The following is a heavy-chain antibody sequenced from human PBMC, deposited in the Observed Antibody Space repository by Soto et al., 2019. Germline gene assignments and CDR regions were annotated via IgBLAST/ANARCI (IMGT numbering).Heavy chain of an antibody. CDR2: IYPGDSDT. J-gene: IGHJ6*02. CDR1: GYSFSNFW. Sequence: PGESLKISCKGSGYSFSNFWIGWVRQMPGKGLEWMGIIYPGDSDTRYNPSFQGQVTISTDNSINTAYLQWNSLKASDTAIYYCAKHISRDFDFWSGLYYYYGMDVWGQGTTVTVS. D-gene: IGHD3-3*01. V-gene: IGHV5-51*01. CDR3: AKHISRDFDFWSGLYYYYGMDV.